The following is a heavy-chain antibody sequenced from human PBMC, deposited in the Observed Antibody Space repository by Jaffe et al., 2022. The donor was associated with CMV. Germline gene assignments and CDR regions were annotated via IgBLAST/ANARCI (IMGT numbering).Heavy chain of an antibody. D-gene: IGHD3-22*01. V-gene: IGHV4-34*01. J-gene: IGHJ5*02. CDR2: INYTGHT. CDR1: GGSFTDYY. Sequence: QVHLQQWGAGLLKPSETLSLTCAVDGGSFTDYYWTWIRQSPGKGLEWIGEINYTGHTNYSPSLRSRVTISVDKSRKQFSLKMNSVTAADTAVYYCARTVKNTYDSSGFSPGDYFDPWGQGTLVTVSS. CDR3: ARTVKNTYDSSGFSPGDYFDP.